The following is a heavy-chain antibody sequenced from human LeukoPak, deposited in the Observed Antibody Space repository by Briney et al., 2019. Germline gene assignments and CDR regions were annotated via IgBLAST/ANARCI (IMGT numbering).Heavy chain of an antibody. CDR2: INPSGGST. Sequence: GASVKVSCKASGYTFTSYYMHWVRQAPGQGLEWMGIINPSGGSTSYAQKFQGRVTMTRDTSTSTVYMELSSLRSEDTAVYYCAREISDDYVWGSYRLNWFDPWGQGTLVTVSS. CDR1: GYTFTSYY. CDR3: AREISDDYVWGSYRLNWFDP. V-gene: IGHV1-46*01. J-gene: IGHJ5*02. D-gene: IGHD3-16*02.